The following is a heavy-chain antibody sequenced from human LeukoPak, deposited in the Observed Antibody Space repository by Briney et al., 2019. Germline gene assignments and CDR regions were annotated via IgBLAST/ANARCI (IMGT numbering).Heavy chain of an antibody. V-gene: IGHV4-39*07. D-gene: IGHD3-22*01. CDR3: ARASPYYYDSSGYIDY. J-gene: IGHJ4*02. CDR2: IYYSGTT. Sequence: SETLSLTCTVSGGSISSSSYYWGWIRQPPGKGLEWIGNIYYSGTTYYNPSLKSRVTISVDRSKNQFSLKLSSVTAADTAVYYCARASPYYYDSSGYIDYWGQGTLVTVSS. CDR1: GGSISSSSYY.